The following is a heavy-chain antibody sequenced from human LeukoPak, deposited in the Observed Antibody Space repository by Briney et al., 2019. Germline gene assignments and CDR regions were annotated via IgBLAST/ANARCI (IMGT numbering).Heavy chain of an antibody. CDR3: GRSHMVRRAYGAFDN. Sequence: ASLKVSCKASGYTFTRYYIHCVRQAPGQGLEWMGIINPSGGSTSYAQKFQGRVTMTRDMSTSPVYMELSSPRSQDTAVYYLGRSHMVRRAYGAFDNWGQGTMVTVSS. V-gene: IGHV1-46*01. D-gene: IGHD3-10*01. J-gene: IGHJ3*02. CDR2: INPSGGST. CDR1: GYTFTRYY.